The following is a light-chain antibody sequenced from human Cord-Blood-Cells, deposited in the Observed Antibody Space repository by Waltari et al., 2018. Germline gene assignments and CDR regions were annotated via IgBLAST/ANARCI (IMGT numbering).Light chain of an antibody. V-gene: IGKV1-8*01. J-gene: IGKJ1*01. CDR1: QGISSY. CDR2: AAS. Sequence: AIRMTQSPSSFSASTGDRVTITCRASQGISSYLAWYQQKPGKAPKLLIYAASTLPSGVPSRFSGSGSGTDFTLTISCLQSEDFATYYCQQDYSYPWTFGQGTKVEIK. CDR3: QQDYSYPWT.